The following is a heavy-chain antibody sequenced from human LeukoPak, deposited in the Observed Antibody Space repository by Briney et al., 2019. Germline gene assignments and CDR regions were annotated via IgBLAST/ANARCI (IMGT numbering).Heavy chain of an antibody. CDR2: ISYDGGNK. Sequence: PGGSLRLSCAASGFTFSSYAMHWVRQAPGKGLEWVAVISYDGGNKYYADSVKGRFTISRDSSKNTLFLQMNSLRAEDRAMYYCARTFYYDSSGYYYPIDYWGQGTLVTVSS. J-gene: IGHJ4*02. CDR3: ARTFYYDSSGYYYPIDY. V-gene: IGHV3-30-3*01. D-gene: IGHD3-22*01. CDR1: GFTFSSYA.